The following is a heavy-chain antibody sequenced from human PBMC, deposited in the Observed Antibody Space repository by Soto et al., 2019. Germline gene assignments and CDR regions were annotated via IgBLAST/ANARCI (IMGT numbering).Heavy chain of an antibody. Sequence: VGSLRLSCAASGFTFSSYSMNWVRQAPGKGLEWVSSISSSSSYIYYADSVKGRFTISRDNAKNSLYLQMNSLRAEDTAVYYCARGRYCSSTSCFTGDYYYYYYGMDVWGQGPTITVYS. CDR1: GFTFSSYS. CDR3: ARGRYCSSTSCFTGDYYYYYYGMDV. D-gene: IGHD2-2*01. J-gene: IGHJ6*02. CDR2: ISSSSSYI. V-gene: IGHV3-21*01.